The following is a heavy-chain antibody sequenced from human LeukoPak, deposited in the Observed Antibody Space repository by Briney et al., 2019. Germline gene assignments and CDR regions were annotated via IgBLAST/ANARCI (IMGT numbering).Heavy chain of an antibody. CDR2: IKQDGSEK. CDR1: GFTFSSYW. J-gene: IGHJ6*03. V-gene: IGHV3-7*01. CDR3: ARVPGAYYDLPYYMDV. D-gene: IGHD3-3*01. Sequence: GGSLRLSCAASGFTFSSYWMSWVRQAPGKGLEWVANIKQDGSEKYYVDSVKGRFTISRGNAKNSLYLQMNSLRAEDTAVYYCARVPGAYYDLPYYMDVWGKGTTVAVSS.